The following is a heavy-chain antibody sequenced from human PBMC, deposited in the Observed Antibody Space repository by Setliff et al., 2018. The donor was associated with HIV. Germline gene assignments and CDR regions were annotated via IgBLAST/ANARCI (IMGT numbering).Heavy chain of an antibody. D-gene: IGHD3-10*01. CDR2: TYHSGSS. CDR3: VREGVRRGLGSGSFRYRAYYFDQ. Sequence: NPSETLSLTCTVSGGSISSSSHHWSWIRQTPGKGLEWIGSTYHSGSSYYNPSLKSRVTISVDTSKNQFSLNLRSVTAADTAVYYCVREGVRRGLGSGSFRYRAYYFDQWGQGTLVTVSS. CDR1: GGSISSSSHH. J-gene: IGHJ4*02. V-gene: IGHV4-39*07.